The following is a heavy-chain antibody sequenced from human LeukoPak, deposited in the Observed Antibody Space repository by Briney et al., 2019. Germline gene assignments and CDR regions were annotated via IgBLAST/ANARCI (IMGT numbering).Heavy chain of an antibody. CDR1: GFTFSSYG. CDR2: ISHGGSNT. V-gene: IGHV3-30*03. D-gene: IGHD6-13*01. CDR3: ARGTIAASGKGWFDP. J-gene: IGHJ5*02. Sequence: GGSLRLSCAASGFTFSSYGMHWVRQAPGKGLEWVAVISHGGSNTYNADSVKGRFTLSRDNSKNTLYLQMNSLRAEDTAVYFCARGTIAASGKGWFDPWGQGTLVTVSS.